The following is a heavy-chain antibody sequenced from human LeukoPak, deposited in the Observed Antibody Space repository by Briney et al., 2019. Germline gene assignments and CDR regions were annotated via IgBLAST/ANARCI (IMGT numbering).Heavy chain of an antibody. CDR1: GFTFSSYA. J-gene: IGHJ6*03. CDR2: ISGSGGST. Sequence: GGSLRLSCAASGFTFSSYAMSWVRQAPGKGLEWVSAISGSGGSTYYADSVKGRFTISRDNSKNTLYLQMNSLRAEDTAVYYCARDYVWGSYRTSYYYYCMDVWGKGTTVTVSS. V-gene: IGHV3-23*01. CDR3: ARDYVWGSYRTSYYYYCMDV. D-gene: IGHD3-16*02.